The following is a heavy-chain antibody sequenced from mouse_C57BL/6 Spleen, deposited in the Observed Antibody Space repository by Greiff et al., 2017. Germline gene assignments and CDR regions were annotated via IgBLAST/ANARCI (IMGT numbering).Heavy chain of an antibody. Sequence: VKLVESGPGLVQPSQRLSITCTVSGFSFTSYGVHWVRQSPGKGLEWLGVIWSGGSTDYNAAFIARLSIRKDNSKSQVFFKRNKLQADDTAIYYRSRANYYDSSSYLDDWGQGTTRTVSS. CDR3: SRANYYDSSSYLDD. V-gene: IGHV2-2*01. D-gene: IGHD1-1*01. CDR1: GFSFTSYG. CDR2: IWSGGST. J-gene: IGHJ2*01.